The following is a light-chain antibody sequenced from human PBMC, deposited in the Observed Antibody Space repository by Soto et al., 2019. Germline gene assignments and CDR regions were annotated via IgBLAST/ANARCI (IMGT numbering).Light chain of an antibody. V-gene: IGKV1-27*01. J-gene: IGKJ4*01. CDR1: QGISSY. CDR3: QRYDSAPLT. Sequence: IRMTQSPSSLSASTGDRVTITCRASQGISSYLAWYQQKPGKAPKLLIYAASTLQSGVPSRFSGSGSGTDFTLTISSLQPVDVATYYCQRYDSAPLTFGGGTKVDIK. CDR2: AAS.